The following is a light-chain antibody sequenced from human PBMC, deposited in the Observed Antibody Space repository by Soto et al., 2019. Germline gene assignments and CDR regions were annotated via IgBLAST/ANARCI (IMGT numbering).Light chain of an antibody. CDR1: QSVSSSY. J-gene: IGKJ1*01. V-gene: IGKV3-20*01. CDR2: RTS. CDR3: QQFGPPLWT. Sequence: EIVLTQSPGTLPLSPGERATLSCRASQSVSSSYLAWYQQKPGQAPRLLIYRTSNRATDIPDRFSGSGPGTDFPLTCSRREPEDFAVYYCQQFGPPLWTFGQGTKVEIK.